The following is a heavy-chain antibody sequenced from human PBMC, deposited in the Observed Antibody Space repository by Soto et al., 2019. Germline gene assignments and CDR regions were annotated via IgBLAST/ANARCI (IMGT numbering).Heavy chain of an antibody. CDR3: GRDSTCCGLDV. J-gene: IGHJ6*02. CDR2: IFYNEKN. D-gene: IGHD2-21*01. V-gene: IGHV4-59*01. CDR1: GGSMRSYY. Sequence: QVELRESGPGLVKPSETPSLTCNVSGGSMRSYYWTWMRQSPGKGLEWLGNIFYNEKNNLNPSLKSRLSISVDTSKKKFSLMLSSVTAEDTAIYYCGRDSTCCGLDVWGQGTTVTVSS.